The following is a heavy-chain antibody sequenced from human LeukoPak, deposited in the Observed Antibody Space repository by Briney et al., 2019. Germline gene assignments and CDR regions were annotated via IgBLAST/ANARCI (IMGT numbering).Heavy chain of an antibody. J-gene: IGHJ5*02. D-gene: IGHD5-12*01. CDR1: GFTFGDYS. Sequence: GSLRLSCTGSGFTFGDYSMTWFRQPPGKGLEWIGEINHSGSTNYNPSLKSRVTISVDTSKNQFSLKLSSVTAADTAVYYCARQIRWLRYWFDPWGQETLVTVSS. V-gene: IGHV4-34*01. CDR2: INHSGST. CDR3: ARQIRWLRYWFDP.